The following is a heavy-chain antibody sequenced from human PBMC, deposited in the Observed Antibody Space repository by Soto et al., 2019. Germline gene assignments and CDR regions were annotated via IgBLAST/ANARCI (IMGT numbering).Heavy chain of an antibody. D-gene: IGHD6-6*01. J-gene: IGHJ6*02. CDR2: IDPRDSHT. Sequence: PGESLKISCKGSGYSCTNYWSSWVRQMPGKRLEWMGEIDPRDSHTNYSPSFQGHVTLSTDKSNSTAFLQWSSLRASDTAMYYCARHYSSSSFMDVWGQGTTVTVSS. CDR1: GYSCTNYW. V-gene: IGHV5-10-1*01. CDR3: ARHYSSSSFMDV.